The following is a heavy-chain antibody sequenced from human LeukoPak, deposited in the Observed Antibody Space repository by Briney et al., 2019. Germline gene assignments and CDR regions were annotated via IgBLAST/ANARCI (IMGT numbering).Heavy chain of an antibody. J-gene: IGHJ4*02. CDR1: GGSISSYH. V-gene: IGHV4-59*08. CDR3: ARVVVVAAMVYFDY. Sequence: PSETLSLTCNVSGGSISSYHWSWIRQPPGKGLEWIGYIYYSGSTNYNPSLKSRVTISVDTSKNQFSLKLSSVTAADTAVYYCARVVVVAAMVYFDYWGQGTLVTVSS. CDR2: IYYSGST. D-gene: IGHD2-15*01.